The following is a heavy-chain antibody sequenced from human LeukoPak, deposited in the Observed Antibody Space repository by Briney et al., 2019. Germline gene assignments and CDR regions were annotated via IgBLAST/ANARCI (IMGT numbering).Heavy chain of an antibody. D-gene: IGHD3-22*01. CDR2: ISGSGGST. CDR3: AKEADFYDRSGYYSFDY. J-gene: IGHJ4*02. V-gene: IGHV3-23*01. Sequence: GGSLRLSCAASGFTFSSYAMSWVRLAPGKGLEWVSAISGSGGSTYYADSAKGRFTISRDNSKNTLYLQMNSLRAEDTAVYYCAKEADFYDRSGYYSFDYWGQGTLVTVSS. CDR1: GFTFSSYA.